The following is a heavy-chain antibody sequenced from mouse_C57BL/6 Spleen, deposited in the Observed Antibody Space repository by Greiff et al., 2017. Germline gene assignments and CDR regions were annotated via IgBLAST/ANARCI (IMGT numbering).Heavy chain of an antibody. CDR1: GFNIKDDY. D-gene: IGHD2-1*01. V-gene: IGHV14-4*01. CDR2: IDPENGDT. CDR3: TSYGNWNYYAMDY. Sequence: EVKLQESGAELVRPGASVKLSCTASGFNIKDDYMHWVKQRPEQGLEWIGWIDPENGDTEYASKFQGKATITADTSSNTAYLQLSSLTSEDTAVYYCTSYGNWNYYAMDYWGQGTSVTVSS. J-gene: IGHJ4*01.